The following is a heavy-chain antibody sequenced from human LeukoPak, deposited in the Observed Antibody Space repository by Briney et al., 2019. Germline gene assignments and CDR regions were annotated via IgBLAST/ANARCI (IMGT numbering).Heavy chain of an antibody. V-gene: IGHV4-39*07. CDR3: AREGVGSGWYSVCYFDY. CDR1: GASISSSSYY. Sequence: SETLSLTCTVSGASISSSSYYWGWIRQPPGKGLEWIGSIYYSGSTYYNPSLKSRVTISVDTSKNQFSLKLSSVTAADTAVYYCAREGVGSGWYSVCYFDYWGQGTLVTVSS. J-gene: IGHJ4*02. CDR2: IYYSGST. D-gene: IGHD6-19*01.